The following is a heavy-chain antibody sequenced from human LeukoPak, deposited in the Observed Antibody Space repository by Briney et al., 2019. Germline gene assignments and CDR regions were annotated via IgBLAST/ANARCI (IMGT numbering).Heavy chain of an antibody. D-gene: IGHD6-19*01. CDR1: GFTFSSYS. J-gene: IGHJ4*02. V-gene: IGHV3-33*03. CDR2: IWYDGTNK. CDR3: ATLRSDSSGWYYFGY. Sequence: PGGSLRLSCAASGFTFSSYSMNWVRQAPGKGLEWVAVIWYDGTNKYYADSVKGRFTISRDNSKKMLYLQMNSLRAEDTAVYYCATLRSDSSGWYYFGYWGQGTLVTVSS.